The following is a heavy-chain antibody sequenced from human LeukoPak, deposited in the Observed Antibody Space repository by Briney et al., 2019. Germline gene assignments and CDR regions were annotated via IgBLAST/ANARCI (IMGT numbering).Heavy chain of an antibody. Sequence: GGSLRLSCAASGFTFSIYWTSCVRQAPGKRLEWVANIKEEGSEKYYVDSVKGRYTIPRDYAKNSLYLQMNSLRAENTAVYYCARAPHGYEFWSGYSPNYYFDYWGQGTLVTVSS. D-gene: IGHD3-3*01. CDR2: IKEEGSEK. V-gene: IGHV3-7*01. CDR3: ARAPHGYEFWSGYSPNYYFDY. CDR1: GFTFSIYW. J-gene: IGHJ4*02.